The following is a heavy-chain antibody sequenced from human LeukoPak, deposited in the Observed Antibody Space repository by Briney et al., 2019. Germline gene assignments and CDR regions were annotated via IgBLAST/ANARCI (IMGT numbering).Heavy chain of an antibody. CDR3: ARSPQEIFDF. CDR1: GFTFSNYG. Sequence: GGSLRLSCAASGFTFSNYGLSWVRQAPGKGLEWVSGITGSGGSTYYADSVKGRFTISRDNSKNTLYLQMISLRAEDTAVYYCARSPQEIFDFWGQGTLVTVSS. J-gene: IGHJ4*02. V-gene: IGHV3-23*01. CDR2: ITGSGGST.